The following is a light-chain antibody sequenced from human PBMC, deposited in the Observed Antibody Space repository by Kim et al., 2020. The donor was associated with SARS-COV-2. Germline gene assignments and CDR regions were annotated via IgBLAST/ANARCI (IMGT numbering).Light chain of an antibody. CDR3: QVWDSSRDHPGV. CDR1: NIGTKG. J-gene: IGLJ3*02. Sequence: SYELTQPPSVSVAPGKTAWITCGGNNIGTKGVHWYQQKPGQAPVLVIYYDSDRPSGIPERFSGSNSGNTATLTITRVEAGDEADYYCQVWDSSRDHPGVF. V-gene: IGLV3-21*04. CDR2: YDS.